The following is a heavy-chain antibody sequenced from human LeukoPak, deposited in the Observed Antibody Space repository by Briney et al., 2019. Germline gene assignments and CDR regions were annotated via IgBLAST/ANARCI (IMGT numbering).Heavy chain of an antibody. D-gene: IGHD3-16*01. Sequence: PGGSLRLSCAASGFTFSSHAMSWVRQAPGKGLEWVANIKQDGSEKYYVDSVKGQFTISRDNAKNSLYLQMNSLRAEDTAVYYCARDQGEPATRGYYYYYGMDVWGQGTTVTVSS. CDR3: ARDQGEPATRGYYYYYGMDV. CDR1: GFTFSSHA. CDR2: IKQDGSEK. J-gene: IGHJ6*02. V-gene: IGHV3-7*01.